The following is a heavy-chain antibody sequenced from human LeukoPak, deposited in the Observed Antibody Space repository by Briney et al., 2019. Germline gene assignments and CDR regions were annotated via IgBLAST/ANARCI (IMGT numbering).Heavy chain of an antibody. Sequence: GGSLRLSCSASGFTFSCYAMYGVRPPPAKGLEWVTFIRSDGTSKFYADSVKGRFPLSRHNSKNMVYLQMNSLRADDTAVYFCSRGHTGTYVIDYWGQGILVTISS. CDR2: IRSDGTSK. V-gene: IGHV3-30*02. CDR3: SRGHTGTYVIDY. J-gene: IGHJ4*02. D-gene: IGHD2-8*02. CDR1: GFTFSCYA.